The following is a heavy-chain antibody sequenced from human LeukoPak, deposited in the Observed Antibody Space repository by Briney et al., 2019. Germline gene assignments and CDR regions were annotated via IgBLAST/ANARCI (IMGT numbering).Heavy chain of an antibody. CDR3: ARVVGSGWNYFDS. V-gene: IGHV4-59*01. D-gene: IGHD6-19*01. Sequence: PSETLSLTCTVSGGSISSYYWGWLRQAPGKGLEWIAYRHHSGSRNYNPSLESRVTVSVDTSNNQFSLRVTSVTAADTAVYYCARVVGSGWNYFDSWGQGTLVTVSS. CDR2: RHHSGSR. J-gene: IGHJ4*02. CDR1: GGSISSYY.